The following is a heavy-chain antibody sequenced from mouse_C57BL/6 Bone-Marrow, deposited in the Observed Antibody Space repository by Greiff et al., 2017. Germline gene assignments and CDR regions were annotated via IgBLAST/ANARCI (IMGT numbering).Heavy chain of an antibody. CDR2: IYPGDGDT. V-gene: IGHV1-82*01. Sequence: VQGVESGPELVKPGASVKISCKASGYAFSSSWMNWVKQRPGKGLEWIGRIYPGDGDTNYNGKFKGKATLTADKSSSTAYMQLSSLTSEDSAVXFCARKWMGYLDYWGEGTTLTVSS. J-gene: IGHJ2*01. CDR3: ARKWMGYLDY. D-gene: IGHD2-3*01. CDR1: GYAFSSSW.